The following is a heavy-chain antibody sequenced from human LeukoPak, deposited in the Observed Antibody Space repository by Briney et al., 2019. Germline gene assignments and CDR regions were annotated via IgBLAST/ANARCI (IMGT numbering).Heavy chain of an antibody. Sequence: SETLSLTCTVSGAALRGFYWSWFRQPPGEGLGWSGHISNTGTTTYTPPLTSRVTISEYMSENQFSLSLSSVTAADTAVYYCGRAIPGNPFDYWGQGALVTVSS. CDR1: GAALRGFY. J-gene: IGHJ4*02. D-gene: IGHD1-20*01. V-gene: IGHV4-59*01. CDR2: ISNTGTT. CDR3: GRAIPGNPFDY.